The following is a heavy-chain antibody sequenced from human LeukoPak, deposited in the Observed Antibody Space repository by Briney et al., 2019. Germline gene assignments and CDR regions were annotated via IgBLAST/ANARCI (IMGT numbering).Heavy chain of an antibody. CDR3: ARDYIAYDPLDY. V-gene: IGHV3-21*01. D-gene: IGHD3-3*01. J-gene: IGHJ4*02. CDR2: ISSRSSSI. Sequence: GGSLRLSCAASGFTFSTYDMNWVRQAPGKGLEWVSSISSRSSSIYYADSVKGRFTISRDNAKNPLYLQMNSLRAEDTAVYWCARDYIAYDPLDYWGQGTLVTVSS. CDR1: GFTFSTYD.